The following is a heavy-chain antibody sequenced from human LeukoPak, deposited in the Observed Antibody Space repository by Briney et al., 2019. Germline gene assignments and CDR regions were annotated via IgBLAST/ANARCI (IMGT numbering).Heavy chain of an antibody. Sequence: SETLSLTCTVSGGSISSYYWSWIRQPAGKGLEWIGRIYTSGSTNYNPSLKSRVTISVDTSKNQFSLKLSSVTAADTAVYYCARLHYGSGSYYFDYWGQGTLVTVSS. CDR1: GGSISSYY. V-gene: IGHV4-4*07. CDR2: IYTSGST. J-gene: IGHJ4*02. CDR3: ARLHYGSGSYYFDY. D-gene: IGHD3-10*01.